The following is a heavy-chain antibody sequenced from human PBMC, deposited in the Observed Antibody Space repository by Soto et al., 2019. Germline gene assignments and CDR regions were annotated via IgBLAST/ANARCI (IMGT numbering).Heavy chain of an antibody. D-gene: IGHD3-22*01. CDR2: IYYSGST. CDR1: GGSISSGDYY. J-gene: IGHJ3*02. V-gene: IGHV4-30-4*01. Sequence: LTCTVSGGSISSGDYYWSWIRQPPGKGLEWIGYIYYSGSTYYNPSLKSRVTISVDTSKNQFSLKLSSVTAADTAVYYCARTYDGSGPNSGGYAFDIWGQGTMVTVSS. CDR3: ARTYDGSGPNSGGYAFDI.